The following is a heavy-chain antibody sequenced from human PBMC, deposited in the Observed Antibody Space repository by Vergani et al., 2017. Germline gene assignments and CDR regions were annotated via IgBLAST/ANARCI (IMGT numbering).Heavy chain of an antibody. V-gene: IGHV1-69*08. CDR3: ARDGVSYYYYYMDV. D-gene: IGHD3-3*01. CDR1: GGTFSSYT. J-gene: IGHJ6*03. CDR2: IIPILGIA. Sequence: QVQLVQSGAEVKKPGSSVKVSCKASGGTFSSYTISWVRQAPGQGLEWMGRIIPILGIANYAQKFQGRVTITADKSTSTAYMELSSLRSEDTAVYYCARDGVSYYYYYMDVWGKGTTVTVSS.